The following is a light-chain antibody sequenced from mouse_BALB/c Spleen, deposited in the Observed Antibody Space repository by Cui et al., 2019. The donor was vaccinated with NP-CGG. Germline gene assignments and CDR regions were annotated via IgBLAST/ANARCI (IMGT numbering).Light chain of an antibody. Sequence: QAVVTQESALTTSPGETVTLTCRSSTGTVSTSNYANWVQEKPDHLFTGLIGGTNNRAPGVPARFSGPLIGDGAALTITGAQTEDETIYFCALWYSNHWVFGGGTKLTVL. CDR3: ALWYSNHWV. V-gene: IGLV1*01. CDR1: TGTVSTSNY. CDR2: GTN. J-gene: IGLJ1*01.